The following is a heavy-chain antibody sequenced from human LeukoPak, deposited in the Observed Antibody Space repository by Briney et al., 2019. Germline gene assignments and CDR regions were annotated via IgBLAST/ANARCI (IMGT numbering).Heavy chain of an antibody. Sequence: ASVKVSCKASGYTFTSYGISWVRQAPGQGPEWMGWISPNNGGTNYAQKFQGRVNMTRDTSISTAYMELSRLRSDNTAVYYCARDQGRWLVRTFDYWGQGTLVTVSS. CDR3: ARDQGRWLVRTFDY. D-gene: IGHD6-19*01. J-gene: IGHJ4*02. CDR2: ISPNNGGT. CDR1: GYTFTSYG. V-gene: IGHV1-2*02.